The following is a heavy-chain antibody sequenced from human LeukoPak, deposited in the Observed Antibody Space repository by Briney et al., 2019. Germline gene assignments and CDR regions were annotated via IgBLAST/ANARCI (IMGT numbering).Heavy chain of an antibody. J-gene: IGHJ4*02. V-gene: IGHV4-34*01. D-gene: IGHD3-10*01. CDR1: GGSFSGYY. CDR3: ARVLRQLYYYGSGSSPPHFDY. Sequence: SETLSLTCAVYGGSFSGYYWSWIRQPPGKGLEWIGEINHSGSTNYNPSLKSRVTIPVDTSKNQFSLKLSSVTAADTAVYYCARVLRQLYYYGSGSSPPHFDYWGQGTLVTVSS. CDR2: INHSGST.